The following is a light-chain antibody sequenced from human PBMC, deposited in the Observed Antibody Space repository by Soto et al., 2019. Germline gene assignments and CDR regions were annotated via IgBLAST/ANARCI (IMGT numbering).Light chain of an antibody. CDR3: CSYASTGTYV. V-gene: IGLV2-23*01. Sequence: QSALTQPASVSGSPVQSIAISCTGTSSDVGNYNLVSWYQQHSGKAPKLMIYEGTKRPSGVSDRFSGSKSGNTASLTISGLQAEDEADYYCCSYASTGTYVFGTGTQLTVL. CDR1: SSDVGNYNL. J-gene: IGLJ1*01. CDR2: EGT.